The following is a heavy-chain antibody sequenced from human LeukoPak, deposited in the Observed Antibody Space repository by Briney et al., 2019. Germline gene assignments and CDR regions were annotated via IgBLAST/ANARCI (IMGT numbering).Heavy chain of an antibody. CDR1: GGSLSGYY. J-gene: IGHJ3*02. CDR2: IFYSGST. CDR3: AKSNGYGLVDI. V-gene: IGHV4-34*12. Sequence: SETLSLTCAVYGGSLSGYYWGWVRQPPGKGLEWIGNIFYSGSTYYSPSRKSRVTISLDTSRNHFSLKLNSVTAADTAVYYCAKSNGYGLVDIWGQGTMVTVSS. D-gene: IGHD3-10*01.